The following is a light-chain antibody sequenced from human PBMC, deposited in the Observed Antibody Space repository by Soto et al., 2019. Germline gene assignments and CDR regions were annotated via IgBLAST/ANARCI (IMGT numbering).Light chain of an antibody. J-gene: IGKJ4*01. Sequence: EIVLTQSPGTLSLSPGERATLSCRASQSVTSSFLAWYQQKPGQAPRLLIYGASSRAAGIPDRFSSSGSGTDFTVTISRLEAEDLAVYCCEQYDSSLSVGGGTEVEIK. CDR1: QSVTSSF. V-gene: IGKV3-20*01. CDR2: GAS. CDR3: EQYDSSLS.